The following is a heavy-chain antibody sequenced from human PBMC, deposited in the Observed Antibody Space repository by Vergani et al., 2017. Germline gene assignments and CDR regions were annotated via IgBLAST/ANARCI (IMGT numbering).Heavy chain of an antibody. D-gene: IGHD3-9*01. Sequence: QVQLVESGGGVVQPGRSLRLSCAASGFTFSSYAMHWVRQAPGKGLEWVAVISYDGSNKYYADSVKGRFTISRDNSKNTLYLQMNSLRAEDTAVYYCAKSLVKDILAGYPWGVWDIWGQGTMVTVCS. CDR2: ISYDGSNK. CDR1: GFTFSSYA. J-gene: IGHJ3*02. V-gene: IGHV3-30-3*02. CDR3: AKSLVKDILAGYPWGVWDI.